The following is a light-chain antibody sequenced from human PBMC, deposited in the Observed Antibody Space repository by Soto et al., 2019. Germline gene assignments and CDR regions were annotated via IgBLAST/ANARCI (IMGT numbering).Light chain of an antibody. Sequence: QSVLTQPPSASATPGQRVIISCSGSSSNIGSNYVYWYQQLPGTAPKLLIYRNNQRPSGVPDRFSGSKSGTSASLAISGLRSEDEADYYCAAWDDSLSGRVFGTGTKV. J-gene: IGLJ1*01. V-gene: IGLV1-47*01. CDR2: RNN. CDR3: AAWDDSLSGRV. CDR1: SSNIGSNY.